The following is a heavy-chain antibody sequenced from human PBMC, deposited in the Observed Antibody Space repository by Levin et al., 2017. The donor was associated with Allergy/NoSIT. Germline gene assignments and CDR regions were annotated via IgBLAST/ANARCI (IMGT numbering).Heavy chain of an antibody. Sequence: SETLSLTCSVSGGSLNNYYWGWIRQSPGKGLEWIGYIYFSGATRYNPSPESRVTISVDTSKNQFPLNLRSVTAADTAVYYCARYMYGGDSCFSMFDLWGQGSLVTVSS. CDR1: GGSLNNYY. CDR2: IYFSGAT. J-gene: IGHJ4*02. D-gene: IGHD2-15*01. CDR3: ARYMYGGDSCFSMFDL. V-gene: IGHV4-4*08.